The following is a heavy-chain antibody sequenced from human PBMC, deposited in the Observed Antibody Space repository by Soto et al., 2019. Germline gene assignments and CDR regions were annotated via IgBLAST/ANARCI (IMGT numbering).Heavy chain of an antibody. V-gene: IGHV4-4*02. Sequence: SETLSLTCAVFGGSISNSNWWTWVRQPPGKGLDWIGEIFHSGSTNYNSSLMGRVTISVDKANNQFSLKLSSVTAADTAVYYWAHPPIVGAAIWGQGTLVTVSS. J-gene: IGHJ4*02. CDR3: AHPPIVGAAI. CDR2: IFHSGST. D-gene: IGHD1-26*01. CDR1: GGSISNSNW.